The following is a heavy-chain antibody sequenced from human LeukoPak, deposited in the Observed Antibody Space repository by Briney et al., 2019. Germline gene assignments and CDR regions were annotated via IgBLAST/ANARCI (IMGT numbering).Heavy chain of an antibody. CDR3: ARSPLAVAGTTFDY. Sequence: SETLSLTCTVSGGSISSYYWSWIRQPPGKGLEWIGYIYYSGSTNYNPSLKSRVTISVDTSKNQFSLKLSSVTAADTAVYYCARSPLAVAGTTFDYWGQGTLVTVSS. V-gene: IGHV4-59*08. CDR1: GGSISSYY. J-gene: IGHJ4*02. D-gene: IGHD6-19*01. CDR2: IYYSGST.